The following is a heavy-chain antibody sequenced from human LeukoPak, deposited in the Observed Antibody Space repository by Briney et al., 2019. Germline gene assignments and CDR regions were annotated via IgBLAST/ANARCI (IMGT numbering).Heavy chain of an antibody. Sequence: GGSLRLSCAASGFTFSSYSMNWVRQAPGKGLEWVSSISSSSSYIYYADSVKGRFTISRDNAKNSLYLQMNSLRAEDTAVYYCARVLEPYGPWYYYYYMDVWGKGTTVTVS. D-gene: IGHD3-10*01. CDR3: ARVLEPYGPWYYYYYMDV. CDR2: ISSSSSYI. V-gene: IGHV3-21*01. CDR1: GFTFSSYS. J-gene: IGHJ6*03.